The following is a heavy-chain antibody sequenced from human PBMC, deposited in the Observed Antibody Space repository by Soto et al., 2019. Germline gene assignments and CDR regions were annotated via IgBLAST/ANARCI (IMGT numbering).Heavy chain of an antibody. J-gene: IGHJ4*02. CDR2: INHSGST. CDR3: GRALSRRYIVLDH. V-gene: IGHV4-34*01. Sequence: SETLSLTCAVYGGSFSGYYWSWIRQPPGKGLEWIGEINHSGSTNYNPSLNSRITISADTSKNQFSLKLTSVTAADTAVYFCGRALSRRYIVLDHWGQGALVTVSS. CDR1: GGSFSGYY. D-gene: IGHD3-16*02.